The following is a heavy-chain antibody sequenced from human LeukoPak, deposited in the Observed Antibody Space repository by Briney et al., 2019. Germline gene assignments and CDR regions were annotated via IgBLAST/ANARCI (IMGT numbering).Heavy chain of an antibody. CDR2: IYYSGST. J-gene: IGHJ4*02. Sequence: PSETLSLTCTVSGGSISSYYWSWIRQPPGKGLEWIGYIYYSGSTNYNPSLKSRVTISVDTSKNQFPLKLSSVTAADTAVYYCATHADYYYDSSGYEYYFDYWGQGTLVTVSS. CDR1: GGSISSYY. CDR3: ATHADYYYDSSGYEYYFDY. D-gene: IGHD3-22*01. V-gene: IGHV4-59*01.